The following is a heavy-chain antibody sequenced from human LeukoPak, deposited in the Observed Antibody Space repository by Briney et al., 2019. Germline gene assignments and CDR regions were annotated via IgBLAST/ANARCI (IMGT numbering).Heavy chain of an antibody. CDR2: IIPIFGTA. V-gene: IGHV1-69*05. D-gene: IGHD3-10*01. CDR3: ARDESRMVREFDY. CDR1: GGTFGSYA. J-gene: IGHJ4*02. Sequence: SVKVSCKASGGTFGSYAISWVRQAPGQGLEWMGGIIPIFGTANYAQKLQGRVTMTTDTSTSTAYMELRSLRSDDTAVYYCARDESRMVREFDYWGQGTLVTVSS.